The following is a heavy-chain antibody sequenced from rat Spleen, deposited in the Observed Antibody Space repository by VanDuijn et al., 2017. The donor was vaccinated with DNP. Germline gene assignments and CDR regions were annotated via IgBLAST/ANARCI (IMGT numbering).Heavy chain of an antibody. CDR2: ISTSGGGT. Sequence: EVQLVESGGGLVQPGRSLRLSCTALGFTFSNYYMAWVRQAPTKGLEWVASISTSGGGTYYRDSVKGRFTISRDNAKSTLYLQMNSLRSEDTATYYGTRDTGPGWYFDFWGPGTMVTVSS. CDR3: TRDTGPGWYFDF. J-gene: IGHJ1*01. D-gene: IGHD4-1*01. V-gene: IGHV5-27*01. CDR1: GFTFSNYY.